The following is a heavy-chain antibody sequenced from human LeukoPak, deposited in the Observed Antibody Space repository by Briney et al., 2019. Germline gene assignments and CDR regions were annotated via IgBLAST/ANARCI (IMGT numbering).Heavy chain of an antibody. CDR1: GGSISSSSYY. V-gene: IGHV4-39*07. J-gene: IGHJ5*02. Sequence: SETLSLTCTVSGGSISSSSYYWGWIRQPPGKGLEWVGSIYYSGSTYYNPSLKSRVTISVDTSKNQFSLKLSSVTAADTAVYYCARGRLVSRYFDWAGGRNWFDPWGQGTLVTVSS. CDR2: IYYSGST. CDR3: ARGRLVSRYFDWAGGRNWFDP. D-gene: IGHD3-9*01.